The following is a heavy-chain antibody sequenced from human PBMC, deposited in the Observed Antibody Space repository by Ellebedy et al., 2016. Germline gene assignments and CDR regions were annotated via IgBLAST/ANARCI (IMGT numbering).Heavy chain of an antibody. Sequence: ASVKVSCXASGYTFTGYYMHWVRQAPGQGLEWMGWINPNSGGTNYAQKFQGRVTMTRDTSISTAYMEPSRLRSDDTAVYYCARRPYSGYDGYGMDVWGQGTTVTVSS. J-gene: IGHJ6*02. CDR2: INPNSGGT. CDR3: ARRPYSGYDGYGMDV. V-gene: IGHV1-2*02. CDR1: GYTFTGYY. D-gene: IGHD5-12*01.